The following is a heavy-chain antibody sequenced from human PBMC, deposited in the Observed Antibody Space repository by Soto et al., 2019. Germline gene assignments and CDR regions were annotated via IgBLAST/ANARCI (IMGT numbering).Heavy chain of an antibody. CDR3: ARQLDYDGSGYYYAY. CDR2: IIPIFGTA. D-gene: IGHD3-22*01. Sequence: QVQLVQSGAEVKKPGSSVKVSCKASGGTFSRNDISWLRQAPGQGLEWMGGIIPIFGTANYAQKFQGRLTSTAEESSSTAYMELSSLRSEDTAVYYCARQLDYDGSGYYYAYWGQGTLITISS. V-gene: IGHV1-69*01. J-gene: IGHJ4*02. CDR1: GGTFSRND.